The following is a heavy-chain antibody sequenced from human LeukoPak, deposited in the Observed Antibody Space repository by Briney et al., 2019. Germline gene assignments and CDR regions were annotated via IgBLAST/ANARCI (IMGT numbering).Heavy chain of an antibody. Sequence: ASVRVSCKASGYTFTDYYIHWVRQAPGQGLEWMGWINPNSDYTFYAQKFQGRVTLTRDTSISTVYMELTTLTSDDTALYYCAVAPGDYWGQGTLVSVSS. CDR1: GYTFTDYY. CDR3: AVAPGDY. D-gene: IGHD2-21*01. V-gene: IGHV1-2*02. J-gene: IGHJ4*02. CDR2: INPNSDYT.